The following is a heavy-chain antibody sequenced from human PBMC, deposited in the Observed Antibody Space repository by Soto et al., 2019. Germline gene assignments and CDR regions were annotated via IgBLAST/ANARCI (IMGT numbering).Heavy chain of an antibody. D-gene: IGHD3-22*01. CDR2: IYSGGST. J-gene: IGHJ6*01. Sequence: PGGSLRLSCAASGFTVSSNYMIWVRQAPGKGLEWVSVIYSGGSTYYADSVKGRFTISRDNSKNTLYLQMNSLRAEDTAVYYCARDRYYYDSSGYYEFYYYYYGMDVW. V-gene: IGHV3-53*01. CDR3: ARDRYYYDSSGYYEFYYYYYGMDV. CDR1: GFTVSSNY.